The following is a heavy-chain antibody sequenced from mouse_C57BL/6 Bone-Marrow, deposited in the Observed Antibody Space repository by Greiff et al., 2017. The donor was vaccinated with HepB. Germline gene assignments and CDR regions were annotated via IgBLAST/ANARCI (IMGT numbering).Heavy chain of an antibody. J-gene: IGHJ2*01. Sequence: EVQLQQSGAELVKPGASVKLSCTASGFNIKDYYMHWVKQRTEQGLEWIGRIDPEDGETKYAPKFQGKATLTADTSSNTAYLQLSSLTSEDTAVYYCASRYYYGSRAYFDYWGQGTTLTVSS. CDR1: GFNIKDYY. CDR3: ASRYYYGSRAYFDY. CDR2: IDPEDGET. D-gene: IGHD1-1*01. V-gene: IGHV14-2*01.